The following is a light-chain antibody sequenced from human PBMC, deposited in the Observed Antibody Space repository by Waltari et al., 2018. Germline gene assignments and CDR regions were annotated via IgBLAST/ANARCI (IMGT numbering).Light chain of an antibody. J-gene: IGKJ2*01. V-gene: IGKV1-39*01. CDR3: QQTYTTPYT. Sequence: DLQLTQSPSSLSASPRDRVTITCRASQSINSYLNWYQQKPGKAPKLLIYGTSSLQSGVPSRFSGSGSGTDFSLTINSLQPEDFAAYYCQQTYTTPYTFGQGTKLEIK. CDR2: GTS. CDR1: QSINSY.